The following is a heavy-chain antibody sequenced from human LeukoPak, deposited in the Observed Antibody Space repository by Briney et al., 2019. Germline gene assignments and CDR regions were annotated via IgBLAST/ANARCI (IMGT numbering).Heavy chain of an antibody. V-gene: IGHV4-59*01. CDR1: GGSISSYY. CDR3: ARVAELLDGWFDP. J-gene: IGHJ5*02. CDR2: IYYSGST. Sequence: PSETLSLTCTVSGGSISSYYWSWIRQPPGKGLEWIGYIYYSGSTNYNPSLKSRVTISVDTSKNQFSLKLSSVTAADTAVYYCARVAELLDGWFDPWGQGTLVTVSS. D-gene: IGHD3/OR15-3a*01.